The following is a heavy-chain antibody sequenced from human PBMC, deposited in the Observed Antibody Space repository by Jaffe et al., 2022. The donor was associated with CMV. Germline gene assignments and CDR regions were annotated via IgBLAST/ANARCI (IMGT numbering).Heavy chain of an antibody. CDR3: ARVAAVAGTSAFDI. CDR1: GFTFSSYS. V-gene: IGHV3-21*01. Sequence: EVQLVESGGGLVKPGGSLRLSCAASGFTFSSYSMNWVRQAPGKGLEWVSSISSSSSYIYYADSVKGRFTISRDNAKNSLYLQMNSLRAEDTAVYYCARVAAVAGTSAFDIWGQGTMVTVSS. D-gene: IGHD6-19*01. CDR2: ISSSSSYI. J-gene: IGHJ3*02.